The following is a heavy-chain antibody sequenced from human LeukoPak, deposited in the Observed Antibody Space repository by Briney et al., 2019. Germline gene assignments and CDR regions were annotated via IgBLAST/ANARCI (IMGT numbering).Heavy chain of an antibody. Sequence: SETLSLTCTVSGDSISSDYWTRIRQPPGKGLEWIGYIYSSGSTNYNPSLKSRVTISLDTSKNQFSLKLSSVTAADTAVYYCVRVAVPEKYFVYWGQGILVTVSS. D-gene: IGHD4-17*01. J-gene: IGHJ4*02. CDR1: GDSISSDY. V-gene: IGHV4-4*08. CDR2: IYSSGST. CDR3: VRVAVPEKYFVY.